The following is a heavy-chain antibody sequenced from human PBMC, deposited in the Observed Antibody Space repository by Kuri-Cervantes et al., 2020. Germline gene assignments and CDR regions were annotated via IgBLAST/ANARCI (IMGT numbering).Heavy chain of an antibody. Sequence: GSLRLSCAASGFTFSNAWMSWVRQAPGKGLEWVGSIYYSGGTYYNPSLKSRVTISVDTSNNQFSLKLSSVTAADTAVYYCARYWFRGYFQHWGQGTLVTVSS. J-gene: IGHJ1*01. V-gene: IGHV4-38-2*01. CDR3: ARYWFRGYFQH. CDR1: GFTFSNAW. D-gene: IGHD3-10*01. CDR2: IYYSGGT.